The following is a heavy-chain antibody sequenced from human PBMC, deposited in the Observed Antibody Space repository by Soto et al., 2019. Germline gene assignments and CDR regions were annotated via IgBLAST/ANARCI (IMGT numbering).Heavy chain of an antibody. Sequence: LRLSCSGSGFTFSNYAMSWVRQAPGKGLEWVSAISSAVNTYYADSVKGRFTISRDNSKNTLSLQMNSLRAEDTAVYYCAKQVRDGTSSPYYFDYWGQGTLVTVSP. D-gene: IGHD6-6*01. J-gene: IGHJ4*02. V-gene: IGHV3-23*01. CDR2: ISSAVNT. CDR1: GFTFSNYA. CDR3: AKQVRDGTSSPYYFDY.